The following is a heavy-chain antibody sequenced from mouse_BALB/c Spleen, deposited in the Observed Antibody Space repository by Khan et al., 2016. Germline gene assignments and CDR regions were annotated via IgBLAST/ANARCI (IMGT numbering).Heavy chain of an antibody. CDR1: GYTFTDYE. J-gene: IGHJ3*01. D-gene: IGHD3-3*01. Sequence: QVQLQQSGAELVRPGASVTLSCKASGYTFTDYEMHWVKQTPVHGLEWIGSIDPETGGTAYNQKFTGKATLTADKSSSTAYLELRSLTSEDSAVCYCAGCCPGVAYWGQGTLVTVSA. V-gene: IGHV1-15*01. CDR2: IDPETGGT. CDR3: AGCCPGVAY.